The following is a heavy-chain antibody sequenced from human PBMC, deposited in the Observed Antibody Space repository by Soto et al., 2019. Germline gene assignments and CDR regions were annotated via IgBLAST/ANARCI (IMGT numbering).Heavy chain of an antibody. V-gene: IGHV1-24*01. J-gene: IGHJ4*02. Sequence: SVNVSCKVSVYTLTELSMHCVRQATGQGLEWMGRIDPSDGKTIYAQKLQGRVTMTTDTSTNTAYMELRSLRSDDTAVYYCARSSSGPDYWGQGTLVTVSS. D-gene: IGHD3-10*01. CDR3: ARSSSGPDY. CDR2: IDPSDGKT. CDR1: VYTLTELS.